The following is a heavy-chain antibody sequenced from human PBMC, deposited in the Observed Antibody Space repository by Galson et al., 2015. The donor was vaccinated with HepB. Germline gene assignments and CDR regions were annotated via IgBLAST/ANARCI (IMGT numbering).Heavy chain of an antibody. CDR1: GFTFSSYA. V-gene: IGHV3-23*01. J-gene: IGHJ4*02. Sequence: SLRLSCAASGFTFSSYAMSWVRQAPGKGLEWVSAISGSGGSTYYADSVKGRFTISRDNSKNTLYLQMNSLRAEDTAVYYCAREGSYDISGTDSWAQGTLVTVSS. CDR3: AREGSYDISGTDS. D-gene: IGHD3-22*01. CDR2: ISGSGGST.